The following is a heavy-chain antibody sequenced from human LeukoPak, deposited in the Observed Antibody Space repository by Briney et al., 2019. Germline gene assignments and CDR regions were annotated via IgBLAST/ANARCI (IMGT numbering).Heavy chain of an antibody. CDR3: ARQAMYCSSTSCYTGSFDY. Sequence: GESLKISCKGSGYSFTSYWIGWVRQMPGKGLEWMGIIYPGDSDTRYSPSFQGQVTISADKSISTAYLQWISLKASDTAMYYCARQAMYCSSTSCYTGSFDYWGQGTLVTVSP. V-gene: IGHV5-51*01. J-gene: IGHJ4*02. D-gene: IGHD2-2*02. CDR2: IYPGDSDT. CDR1: GYSFTSYW.